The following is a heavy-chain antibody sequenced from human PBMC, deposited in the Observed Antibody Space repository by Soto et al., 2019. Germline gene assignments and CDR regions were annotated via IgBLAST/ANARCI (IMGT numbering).Heavy chain of an antibody. CDR2: IIGNSGGTT. CDR1: GFTFSNYA. V-gene: IGHV3-23*01. D-gene: IGHD2-15*01. CDR3: ARDEDPGQYFDY. Sequence: EVQLLESGGGLVQPGGSLRLSCAASGFTFSNYAMSWVRQAPGRGLEWVSGIIGNSGGTTYYADSVKGRFNISRDNAKSTLSLHMNSLRAEDAAVYYCARDEDPGQYFDYWGQGTLVTVSS. J-gene: IGHJ4*02.